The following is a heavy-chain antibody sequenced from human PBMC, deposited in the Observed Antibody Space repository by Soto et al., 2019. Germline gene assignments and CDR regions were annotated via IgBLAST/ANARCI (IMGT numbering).Heavy chain of an antibody. D-gene: IGHD3-10*01. CDR1: GFTVNSDY. CDR3: ARSFDYGYIHH. CDR2: IYAGGST. J-gene: IGHJ4*02. Sequence: EVQLVETGGGLTQPGGSLRLSCENSGFTVNSDYMSWVRQAPGKGLEWVSIIYAGGSTYYADSVRGRFTISSDNSGNTLYLQMNSLRVEDTAVYYCARSFDYGYIHHWGQGTLVTVSS. V-gene: IGHV3-53*02.